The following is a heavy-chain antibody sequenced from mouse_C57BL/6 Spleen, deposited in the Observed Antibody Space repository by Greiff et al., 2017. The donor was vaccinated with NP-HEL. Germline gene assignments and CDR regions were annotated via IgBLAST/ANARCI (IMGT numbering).Heavy chain of an antibody. CDR1: GYTFTSYW. D-gene: IGHD1-1*01. CDR3: ASTGGSSLFDY. CDR2: IDPSDSYS. J-gene: IGHJ2*01. Sequence: QVQLQQPGAELVRPGTSVKLSCKASGYTFTSYWMHWVKQRPGQGLEWIGVIDPSDSYSNSNQKFKGKATLTVDTSSSTAYMQLSSLTSEDSAVYYCASTGGSSLFDYWGQGTTLTVSS. V-gene: IGHV1-59*01.